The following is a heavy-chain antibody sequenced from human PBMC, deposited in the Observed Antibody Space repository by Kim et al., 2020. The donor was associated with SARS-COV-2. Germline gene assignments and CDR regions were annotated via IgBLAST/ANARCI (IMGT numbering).Heavy chain of an antibody. CDR3: ARDGPDSLRAFDI. V-gene: IGHV3-33*01. Sequence: GGSLRLSCAASGFTFSSYGMHWVRQAPGKGLEWVAVIWYDGSNKYYADSVKGRFTISRDNSKNTLYLQMNSLRAEDTAVYYCARDGPDSLRAFDIWGQGTMVTVSS. J-gene: IGHJ3*02. CDR2: IWYDGSNK. CDR1: GFTFSSYG. D-gene: IGHD2-15*01.